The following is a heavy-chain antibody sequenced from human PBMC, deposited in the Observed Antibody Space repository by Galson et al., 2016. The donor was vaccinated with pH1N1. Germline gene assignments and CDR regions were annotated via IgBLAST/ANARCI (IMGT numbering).Heavy chain of an antibody. D-gene: IGHD5-12*01. V-gene: IGHV3-7*01. CDR1: GFSPSSFW. J-gene: IGHJ4*02. CDR3: ARSIGNIGAH. Sequence: LRLSCAASGFSPSSFWLTWVRQAPEKGLEWVANINEDGSKIYYVASVKGRFTISRDNAKNSPSLQMNSLRAEDPAVYYRARSIGNIGAHWGQGTLVTVSS. CDR2: INEDGSKI.